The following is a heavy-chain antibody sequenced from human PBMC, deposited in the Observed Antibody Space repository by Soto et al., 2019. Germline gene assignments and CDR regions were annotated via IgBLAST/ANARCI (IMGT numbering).Heavy chain of an antibody. CDR2: ISAYNGNT. J-gene: IGHJ4*02. V-gene: IGHV1-18*01. D-gene: IGHD3-9*01. CDR1: GYTFTSYG. Sequence: ASVKVSCKASGYTFTSYGISWVRQAPGQGHEWMGWISAYNGNTNYAQKLQGRVTMTTDTSTSTAYMELRSLRSDDTAVYYCARVDRGAHYDILTGSSAVDYWGQGTLVTVSS. CDR3: ARVDRGAHYDILTGSSAVDY.